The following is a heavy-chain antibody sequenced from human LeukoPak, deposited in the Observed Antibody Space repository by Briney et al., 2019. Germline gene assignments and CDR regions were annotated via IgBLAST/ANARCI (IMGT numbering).Heavy chain of an antibody. Sequence: GASVKVSCKTSGYNFTSYGISWVRQAPGQGLEWMGRISAYNGNTNYAQKFQGRVTMTTDTSTSTAYMELRSLRSDDTAVYYCARDRSRYYYGSGMGYWGQGILVTVSS. D-gene: IGHD3-10*01. CDR2: ISAYNGNT. CDR1: GYNFTSYG. J-gene: IGHJ4*02. V-gene: IGHV1-18*01. CDR3: ARDRSRYYYGSGMGY.